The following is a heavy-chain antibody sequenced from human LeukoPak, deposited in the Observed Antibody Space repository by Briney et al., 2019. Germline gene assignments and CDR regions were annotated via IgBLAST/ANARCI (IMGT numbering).Heavy chain of an antibody. V-gene: IGHV3-23*01. CDR1: GFTFNSYA. D-gene: IGHD1-26*01. J-gene: IGHJ4*02. CDR3: AKWAESFDS. Sequence: PGGSLRLSCAASGFTFNSYAMGWVRQAPGKGLEWVSMISATGGSTYYAATVKGRFTISRDNSKNTQYLQMNTLRAEDTALYYCAKWAESFDSGGQGGPITVSS. CDR2: ISATGGST.